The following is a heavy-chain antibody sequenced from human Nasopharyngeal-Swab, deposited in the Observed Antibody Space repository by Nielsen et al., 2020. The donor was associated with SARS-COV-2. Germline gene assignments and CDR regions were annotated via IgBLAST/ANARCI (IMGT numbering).Heavy chain of an antibody. CDR2: INSEGSST. J-gene: IGHJ5*02. CDR3: VRSPSSISPGWFDP. Sequence: GESLKISCAASGFTFSSYWMHWVRQAPGKGLVWVSRINSEGSSTSYADSVKGRFTISRDNAKNTLYLQMNGLRAEDTAVYYCVRSPSSISPGWFDPWGQGTLVTVSS. CDR1: GFTFSSYW. D-gene: IGHD1-14*01. V-gene: IGHV3-74*01.